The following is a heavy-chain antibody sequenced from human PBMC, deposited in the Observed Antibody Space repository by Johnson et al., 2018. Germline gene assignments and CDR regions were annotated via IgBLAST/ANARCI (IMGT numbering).Heavy chain of an antibody. D-gene: IGHD5-12*01. CDR1: GFSLNNYD. Sequence: VQLVESGGNWVQPEGSLRLSCAASGFSLNNYDMHWVRQAPGKGLEWVSYISSSTRNIYYADSVKGRFTISRDNGKNRLYLQMNSLRAEDTAVYYCAGKTATSYYYYGMDVWGQGTTVTVSS. CDR3: AGKTATSYYYYGMDV. CDR2: ISSSTRNI. V-gene: IGHV3-48*01. J-gene: IGHJ6*02.